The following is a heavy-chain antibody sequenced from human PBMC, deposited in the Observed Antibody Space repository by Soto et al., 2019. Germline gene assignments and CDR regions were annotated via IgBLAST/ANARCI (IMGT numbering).Heavy chain of an antibody. CDR2: IGVYNGNT. CDR3: ARDLKGRRTDYNYGMDV. V-gene: IGHV1-18*01. Sequence: GASVKVSCKASGFTFTSSGMHWVRQARGQRLEWIGWIGVYNGNTNYAQKLQERVTMTTDKSTSTAYMELRSLRSDDTAVYYCARDLKGRRTDYNYGMDVWGQGTTATVSS. J-gene: IGHJ6*02. CDR1: GFTFTSSG.